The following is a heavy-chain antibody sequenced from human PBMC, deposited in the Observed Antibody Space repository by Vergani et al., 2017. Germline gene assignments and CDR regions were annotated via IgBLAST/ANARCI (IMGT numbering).Heavy chain of an antibody. V-gene: IGHV3-30*18. CDR1: GFTFSSYG. Sequence: QVQLVESGGGVVQPGRSLRLSCAASGFTFSSYGMHWVRQAPGKGLEWVAVISYDGSNKYYADSVKGRFTISRDNSKNTLYLQMNSLRAEDTAEYYCAKDQWYSSSCFDYWGQGTLVTVSS. CDR2: ISYDGSNK. D-gene: IGHD6-13*01. CDR3: AKDQWYSSSCFDY. J-gene: IGHJ4*02.